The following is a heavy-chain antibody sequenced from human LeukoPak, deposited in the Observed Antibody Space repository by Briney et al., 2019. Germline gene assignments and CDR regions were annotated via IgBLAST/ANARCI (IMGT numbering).Heavy chain of an antibody. J-gene: IGHJ6*03. Sequence: SETLSLTCAVYGGSFSGYYWSWIRQPPGKGLEWIGEINHSGSTNYNPSLKSRVTISVDTSKNQFSLKLSSVTAADTAVYYCARLVYTAMVTYYYYYMDVWGKGTTVTVSS. D-gene: IGHD5-18*01. CDR3: ARLVYTAMVTYYYYYMDV. CDR1: GGSFSGYY. V-gene: IGHV4-34*01. CDR2: INHSGST.